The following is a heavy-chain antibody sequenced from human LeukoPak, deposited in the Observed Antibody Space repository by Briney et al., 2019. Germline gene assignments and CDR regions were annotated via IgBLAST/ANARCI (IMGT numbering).Heavy chain of an antibody. CDR3: ARDLGGWYFDY. J-gene: IGHJ4*02. Sequence: PGRSLRLSCAASGFTFSSYAMHWVRQAPGKGLEWVAVISYDGSNKYYADSVKGRFTISRDNSKNTLYLQMNSLRAEDTAVYYCARDLGGWYFDYWGQGTLVTVSS. CDR1: GFTFSSYA. CDR2: ISYDGSNK. D-gene: IGHD2-15*01. V-gene: IGHV3-30-3*01.